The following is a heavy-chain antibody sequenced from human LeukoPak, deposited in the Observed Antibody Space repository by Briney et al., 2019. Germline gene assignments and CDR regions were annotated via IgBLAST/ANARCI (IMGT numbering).Heavy chain of an antibody. Sequence: GGSLRLSCAASGFSVSNNHMSWVRQAPGKGLEWVSVIYSGASTYHADSVKGRFTISRDNSKNTLHLQMNNLRAEDTAVYYCARLRGYHYADAFDIWGQGTVVTVSS. CDR1: GFSVSNNH. V-gene: IGHV3-53*01. D-gene: IGHD3-22*01. CDR3: ARLRGYHYADAFDI. CDR2: IYSGAST. J-gene: IGHJ3*02.